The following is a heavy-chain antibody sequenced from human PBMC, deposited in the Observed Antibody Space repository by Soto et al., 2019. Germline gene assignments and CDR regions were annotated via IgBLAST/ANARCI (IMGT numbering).Heavy chain of an antibody. CDR2: IIPIFGTA. CDR3: ARSLVDTAMVLWFDP. CDR1: GGTFSSYA. V-gene: IGHV1-69*13. D-gene: IGHD5-18*01. Sequence: SVKISCKAAGGTFSSYAISWVRQAPGQGLEWMGGIIPIFGTANYAQKFQGRVTITADESTSTAYMELSSLRSEDTAVYYCARSLVDTAMVLWFDPWGQGTLVTAPQ. J-gene: IGHJ5*02.